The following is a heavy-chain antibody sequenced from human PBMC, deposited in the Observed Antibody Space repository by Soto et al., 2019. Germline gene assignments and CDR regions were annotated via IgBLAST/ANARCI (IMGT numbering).Heavy chain of an antibody. J-gene: IGHJ4*02. CDR3: ARVDHRGYFAILTDY. D-gene: IGHD3-9*01. V-gene: IGHV4-31*03. Sequence: SQTLSLTCTLSADSLSSGGHYWSWIRQHPGKGLEWIGHIYDSVNTYYSPSLRSRVTISADMSKNQFSLNLRSVTAADTAVYYCARVDHRGYFAILTDYWGQGTLVTVSS. CDR2: IYDSVNT. CDR1: ADSLSSGGHY.